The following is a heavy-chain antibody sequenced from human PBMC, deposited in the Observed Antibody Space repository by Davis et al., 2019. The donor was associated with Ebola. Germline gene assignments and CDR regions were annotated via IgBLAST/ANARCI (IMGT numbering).Heavy chain of an antibody. V-gene: IGHV1-2*04. D-gene: IGHD3-16*01. J-gene: IGHJ4*02. Sequence: ASVKVSCKASGYTFTSYGISWVRQAPGRGLQWMGRINPNTGGTDYAQDFQGWVTMTRDTSSSTAYMELNRLRSDDSAMYYCARGAADHRGIDFWGQGTKVTVSS. CDR1: GYTFTSYG. CDR2: INPNTGGT. CDR3: ARGAADHRGIDF.